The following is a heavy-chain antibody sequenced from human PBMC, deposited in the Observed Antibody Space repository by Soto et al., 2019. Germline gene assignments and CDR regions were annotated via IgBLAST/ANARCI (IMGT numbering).Heavy chain of an antibody. V-gene: IGHV4-31*03. J-gene: IGHJ6*02. CDR2: IYYSGST. D-gene: IGHD3-3*01. Sequence: LSLTCTVSCGSISSGGYYWSWIRQHPGKGLEWIGYIYYSGSTYYNPSLKSRVTISVDTSKNQFSLKLSSVTAADTAVYYCARGGNARITIFGVALPPVFMDVWGQGTTVTVSS. CDR1: CGSISSGGYY. CDR3: ARGGNARITIFGVALPPVFMDV.